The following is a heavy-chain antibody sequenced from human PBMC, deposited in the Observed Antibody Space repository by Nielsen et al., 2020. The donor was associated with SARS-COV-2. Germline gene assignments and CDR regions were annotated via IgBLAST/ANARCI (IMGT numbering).Heavy chain of an antibody. CDR1: GFTFSSYA. D-gene: IGHD6-13*01. V-gene: IGHV3-30-3*02. CDR3: AKWGYSSSWDTPYGMDV. J-gene: IGHJ6*02. Sequence: GESLKISCAASGFTFSSYAFHWVRQAPGKGLEWVAVISYDGSNRYYADSVEGRFTISRDNSKNTLYLQMNSLRAEDTALYYCAKWGYSSSWDTPYGMDVWGQGTTATVSS. CDR2: ISYDGSNR.